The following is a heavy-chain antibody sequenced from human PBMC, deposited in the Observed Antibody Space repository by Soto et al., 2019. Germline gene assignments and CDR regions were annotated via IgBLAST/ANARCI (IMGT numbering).Heavy chain of an antibody. V-gene: IGHV4-31*03. D-gene: IGHD3-10*01. CDR1: GGSISSGGYY. CDR3: ARGGDYYGSGSFFDY. CDR2: IYYSGST. J-gene: IGHJ4*02. Sequence: SETLSLTCTVSGGSISSGGYYWSWIRQHPGKGLEWIGYIYYSGSTYYNPSLKSRVTISVDTSKNQFSLKLSSVTAADTAVYYCARGGDYYGSGSFFDYWGQGTLVTVSS.